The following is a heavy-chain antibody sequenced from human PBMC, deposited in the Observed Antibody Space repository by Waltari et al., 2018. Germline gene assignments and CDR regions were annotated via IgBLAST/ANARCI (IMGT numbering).Heavy chain of an antibody. J-gene: IGHJ4*02. CDR3: ARSGDSPVRFGY. D-gene: IGHD3-10*01. V-gene: IGHV3-74*01. CDR1: GFPFSSYW. CDR2: INSDVSST. Sequence: VQLVESGGGLVQPGGSLRLPCAASGFPFSSYWMHWVRQAPGKGLVWVSRINSDVSSTSYADSVKGRFTISRDNAKNTLYLQMNSLRAEDTAVYYCARSGDSPVRFGYWGQGTLVTVSS.